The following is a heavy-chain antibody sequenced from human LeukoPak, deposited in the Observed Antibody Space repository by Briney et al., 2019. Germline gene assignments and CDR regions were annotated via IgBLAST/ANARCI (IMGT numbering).Heavy chain of an antibody. CDR2: IHSTGAYI. D-gene: IGHD3/OR15-3a*01. CDR3: VRSSDWAFFDH. CDR1: GLSFSTSY. J-gene: IGHJ4*02. V-gene: IGHV3-74*01. Sequence: GGSLRLSCAASGLSFSTSYMHWVRQTPGKGLVWVSRIHSTGAYIDYVDSVKGRFIISRDNAKNTLYLQMNSLRAEDTAVYFCVRSSDWAFFDHWGQGALVTVSS.